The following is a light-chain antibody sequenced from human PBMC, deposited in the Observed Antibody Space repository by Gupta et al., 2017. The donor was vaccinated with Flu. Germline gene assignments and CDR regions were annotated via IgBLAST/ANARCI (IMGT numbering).Light chain of an antibody. J-gene: IGLJ1*01. CDR3: SSYTSSTTLV. Sequence: QSALTQPASVSGSPGQSITIPCTGTSSDVGGYNSVSWYQHHPGKAPKLMIYDVNNWPSGVSDRFSGSKCGSTASLTISGLQAEDEAEYYCSSYTSSTTLVFGTGTKVNVL. CDR2: DVN. CDR1: SSDVGGYNS. V-gene: IGLV2-14*01.